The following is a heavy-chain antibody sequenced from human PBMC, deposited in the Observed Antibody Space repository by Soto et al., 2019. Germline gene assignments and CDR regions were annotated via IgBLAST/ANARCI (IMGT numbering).Heavy chain of an antibody. Sequence: GGSLRLSCAASGFTFSSYSMNWVRQAPGKGLEWVSYISSSSSTIYYADSVKGRFTISRDNAKNSLYLQMNSLRAEDTAVYYCARDRVVPAAALDVWGKGTTVTVSS. CDR3: ARDRVVPAAALDV. CDR1: GFTFSSYS. J-gene: IGHJ6*04. D-gene: IGHD2-2*01. V-gene: IGHV3-48*01. CDR2: ISSSSSTI.